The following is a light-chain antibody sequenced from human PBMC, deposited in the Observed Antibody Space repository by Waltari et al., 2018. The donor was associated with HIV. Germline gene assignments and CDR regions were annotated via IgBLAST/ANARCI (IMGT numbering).Light chain of an antibody. Sequence: QSALTQPASVSASPGQSITISCTGSRDDVGGYSSAAWYQQFPGKAPKLLISEDTDRASEISLRFSGSKSANTASLTISGLRPEDEADYFCASFSSTFTYVFGTGTKVTVL. CDR2: EDT. V-gene: IGLV2-14*01. CDR1: RDDVGGYSS. CDR3: ASFSSTFTYV. J-gene: IGLJ1*01.